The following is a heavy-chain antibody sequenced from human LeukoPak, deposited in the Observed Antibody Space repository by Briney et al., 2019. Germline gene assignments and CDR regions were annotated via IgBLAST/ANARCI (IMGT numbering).Heavy chain of an antibody. Sequence: SETLSLTCTVSGGSISSSSYYWGWIRQPPGKGLEWIGSIYYSGSTYYNPSLKSRVTISVDTSKNRFSLKLSPVTAADTAVYYCARDRVGYSSSWGRYYYYYYMDVWGKGTTVTVSS. CDR3: ARDRVGYSSSWGRYYYYYYMDV. D-gene: IGHD6-6*01. V-gene: IGHV4-39*07. CDR1: GGSISSSSYY. CDR2: IYYSGST. J-gene: IGHJ6*03.